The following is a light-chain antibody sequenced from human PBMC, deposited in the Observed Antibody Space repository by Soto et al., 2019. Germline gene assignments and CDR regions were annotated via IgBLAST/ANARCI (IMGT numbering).Light chain of an antibody. CDR2: AAS. V-gene: IGKV3-20*01. J-gene: IGKJ3*01. CDR3: HQYGRSPIFT. CDR1: QSVASNY. Sequence: EIVLTQSPGTLSLSPGERATLSCRASQSVASNYLAWYQQRPGQAPRLLMYAASSRAAGVPDRFSGSGSGTDFTLTISRLEPEDFAVFFCHQYGRSPIFTFGLGTTVDIK.